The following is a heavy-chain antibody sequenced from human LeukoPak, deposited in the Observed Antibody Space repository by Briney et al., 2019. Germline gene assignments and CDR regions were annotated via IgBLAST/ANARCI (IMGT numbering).Heavy chain of an antibody. J-gene: IGHJ4*02. CDR2: IYYSGST. V-gene: IGHV4-59*01. CDR1: GGSISSYY. D-gene: IGHD6-19*01. Sequence: SETLSLTCTVSGGSISSYYWSWLRQPPGKGLEWIGYIYYSGSTNYNPSLKSRVTISVDTSKNQFSLKLSSVTAVDTAVYYCARVTVAGEADYWGQGTLVTVSS. CDR3: ARVTVAGEADY.